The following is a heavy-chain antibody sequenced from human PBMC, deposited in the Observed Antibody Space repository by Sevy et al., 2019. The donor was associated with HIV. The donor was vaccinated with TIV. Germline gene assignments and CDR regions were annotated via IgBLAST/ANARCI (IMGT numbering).Heavy chain of an antibody. J-gene: IGHJ4*02. CDR3: ARGQTLNDILTGSWAPPHFDH. V-gene: IGHV3-21*01. CDR1: GFTFSEYS. Sequence: GGSLRLSCAASGFTFSEYSVNWVRQAPGKGLEWVSSIVTSSGDIYYADSVKGRFTISTDNAKNSLYLQMDSLRAEDTAVYYCARGQTLNDILTGSWAPPHFDHWGQGTLVTVSS. CDR2: IVTSSGDI. D-gene: IGHD3-9*01.